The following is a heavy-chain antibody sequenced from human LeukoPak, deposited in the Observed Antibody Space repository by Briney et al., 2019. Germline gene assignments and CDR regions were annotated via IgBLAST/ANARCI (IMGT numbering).Heavy chain of an antibody. CDR1: GGSISSSTYF. Sequence: SETLSLTCTVSGGSISSSTYFWGWIRQPPGKGLEWIGTIYYSGSTYYNPSLKSRVTISVDSSKNQFSLRLSSVTASDTAVYYCARGGGTPFTPWGRGTLVTVSS. D-gene: IGHD2-15*01. V-gene: IGHV4-39*07. CDR2: IYYSGST. J-gene: IGHJ5*02. CDR3: ARGGGTPFTP.